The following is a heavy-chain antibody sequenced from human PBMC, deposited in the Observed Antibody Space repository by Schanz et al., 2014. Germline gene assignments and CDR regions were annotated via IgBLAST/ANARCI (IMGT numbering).Heavy chain of an antibody. D-gene: IGHD3-9*01. CDR3: AKHVRSLTGNDY. J-gene: IGHJ4*02. CDR2: IGGSGDST. V-gene: IGHV3-23*01. CDR1: GFTFSNHA. Sequence: VHLLESGGGLVQPGGSLRLSCAASGFTFSNHALSWVRQAPGKGLEWVSGIGGSGDSTHYADSVKGRFIISRDNSKNTLYLQVNSLRAEDTAVYYCAKHVRSLTGNDYWGQGSLVTVSS.